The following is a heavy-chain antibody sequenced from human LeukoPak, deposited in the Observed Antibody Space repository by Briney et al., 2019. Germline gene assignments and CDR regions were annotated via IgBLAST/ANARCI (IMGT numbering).Heavy chain of an antibody. CDR2: INPDARTT. D-gene: IGHD2/OR15-2a*01. J-gene: IGHJ4*02. CDR3: ARGTALQDY. Sequence: GGSLRLSCAASGFTFSSYWMHWVRRPPGKGLVWVSHINPDARTTTYADSVKGRFTISRDNAQNTLYLQMNSLRAEDTAVYYCARGTALQDYWGQGTLVTVSS. V-gene: IGHV3-74*01. CDR1: GFTFSSYW.